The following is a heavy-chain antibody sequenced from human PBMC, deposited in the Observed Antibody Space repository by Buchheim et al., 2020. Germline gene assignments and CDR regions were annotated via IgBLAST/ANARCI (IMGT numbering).Heavy chain of an antibody. Sequence: EVQLLESGGGLVQPGGSLSLSCAASGFLFSNYAMSWVRQAPGKGLEWVSGITDSGSRTYFADSVKGRFTISRDNSKHTLYLQMNSLRAEDTAVYYCASPYYYDSSGPYYFDYWGQGTL. CDR2: ITDSGSRT. CDR3: ASPYYYDSSGPYYFDY. D-gene: IGHD3-22*01. J-gene: IGHJ4*02. V-gene: IGHV3-23*01. CDR1: GFLFSNYA.